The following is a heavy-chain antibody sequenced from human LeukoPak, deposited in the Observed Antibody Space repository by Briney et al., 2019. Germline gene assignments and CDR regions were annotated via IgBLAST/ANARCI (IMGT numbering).Heavy chain of an antibody. CDR3: ARSGGGYGGQHFDY. CDR2: IDWDDDK. V-gene: IGHV2-70*11. CDR1: GFSLSTSGMC. J-gene: IGHJ4*02. D-gene: IGHD5-12*01. Sequence: SCPALVKPTQTLTLTCTFAGFSLSTSGMCGSWVRQPPGKALEWLARIDWDDDKYYSTTLKTRLTISKDTSKNQVVLIMTNMDPVDTATYYCARSGGGYGGQHFDYWGQGTLVTVSS.